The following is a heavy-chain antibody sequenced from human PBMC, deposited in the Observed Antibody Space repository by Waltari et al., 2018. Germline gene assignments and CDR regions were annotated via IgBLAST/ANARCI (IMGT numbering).Heavy chain of an antibody. CDR2: ISDDGRNK. Sequence: QVQLVESGGGVVQPGRSLRLSCAASGFTFSSYGMPWVRQAPGKGLVWGAFISDDGRNKYYADSVKGRFTISRDNPKNTLYLQMNSLRAEDTAVYYCAKDRLRAYYYFDYWGQGTLVTVSS. CDR1: GFTFSSYG. J-gene: IGHJ4*02. CDR3: AKDRLRAYYYFDY. V-gene: IGHV3-30*18. D-gene: IGHD1-26*01.